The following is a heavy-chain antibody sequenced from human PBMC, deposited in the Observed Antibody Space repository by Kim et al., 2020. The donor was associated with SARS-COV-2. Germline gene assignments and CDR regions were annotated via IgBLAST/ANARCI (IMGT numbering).Heavy chain of an antibody. CDR1: GFTFSSYW. CDR2: INSDVSST. J-gene: IGHJ4*02. V-gene: IGHV3-74*01. D-gene: IGHD5-12*01. Sequence: GGSLRLSCAASGFTFSSYWMHWVRQAPGKGLVWVSRINSDVSSTSYADSVKGRFTISRDNAKNTLYLQMNSLRAEDTAVYYCARASRYSGYEYWGQGTLVTVSS. CDR3: ARASRYSGYEY.